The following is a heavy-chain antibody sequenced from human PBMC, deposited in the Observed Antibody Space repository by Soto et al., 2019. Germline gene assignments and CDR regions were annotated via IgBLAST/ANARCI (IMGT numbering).Heavy chain of an antibody. V-gene: IGHV4-31*03. Sequence: PSETVSLTCTVSGDSISRNGYFWTWIRQHPGKGLEWIGYIYYSGSSYYNPSLKSRVIISVDTSKNQFSLNLTAVTAADTAVYYCARGTMLRGPGYYYAMDVWGQGTTVTVSS. J-gene: IGHJ6*02. CDR3: ARGTMLRGPGYYYAMDV. CDR2: IYYSGSS. D-gene: IGHD3-10*01. CDR1: GDSISRNGYF.